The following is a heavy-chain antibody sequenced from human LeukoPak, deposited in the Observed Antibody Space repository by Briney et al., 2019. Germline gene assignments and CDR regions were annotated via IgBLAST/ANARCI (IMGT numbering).Heavy chain of an antibody. CDR2: ISSSGKTM. J-gene: IGHJ4*02. CDR1: GFTFSDYY. D-gene: IGHD3-3*01. V-gene: IGHV3-11*04. Sequence: GGSLRLSCAASGFTFSDYYMSWIRQVPGEGLEWISYISSSGKTMDYTDSVKGRFTISRDNAKNSLYLQMNSLRAEDTAVYYCARIGLRFLVVNYFFDYWGQGTQVTVSS. CDR3: ARIGLRFLVVNYFFDY.